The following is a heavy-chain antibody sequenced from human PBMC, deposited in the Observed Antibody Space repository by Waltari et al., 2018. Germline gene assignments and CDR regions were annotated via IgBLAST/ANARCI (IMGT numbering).Heavy chain of an antibody. CDR2: IYYSGST. D-gene: IGHD3-10*01. V-gene: IGHV4-39*01. CDR3: ARIGSVNWFDP. J-gene: IGHJ5*02. Sequence: QLQLQESGPGLVEPSETLSLTCTAPGGSIRRSSHLWAWIRRPPGKGLEWIGSIYYSGSTFYNPSLKSRVTISVDTSKNQFSLKLTSVTAADTAEYYCARIGSVNWFDPWGQGILVTASS. CDR1: GGSIRRSSHL.